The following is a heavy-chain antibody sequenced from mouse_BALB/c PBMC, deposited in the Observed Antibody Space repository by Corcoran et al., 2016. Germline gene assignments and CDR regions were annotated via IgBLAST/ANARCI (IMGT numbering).Heavy chain of an antibody. Sequence: EVQLQQSGPELVKPGASVQMSCKASGYTFTSSVMHWVKQKPGQGLEWIGYINPYNDGTKYNEKFKGKATLTSDKSSSTAYMELSSLTSEDSAVYYCAREGRRGYCDVWGAGTTVTVSS. CDR3: AREGRRGYCDV. CDR1: GYTFTSSV. CDR2: INPYNDGT. V-gene: IGHV1S136*01. J-gene: IGHJ1*01.